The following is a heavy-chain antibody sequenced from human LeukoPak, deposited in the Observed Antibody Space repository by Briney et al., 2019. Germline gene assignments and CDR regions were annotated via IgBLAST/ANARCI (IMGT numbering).Heavy chain of an antibody. Sequence: GESLRLSCAASGFTFGNYWMSWVRQAPGKGLEWVANIKQDGSEKYYVDTVKGRFTISRDNAKNSLYLQMNSLRAEDTAVYYCARDHGRYCSGGSCYFGGFFEYWGQGTLGTVSS. V-gene: IGHV3-7*03. D-gene: IGHD2-15*01. CDR1: GFTFGNYW. J-gene: IGHJ4*02. CDR3: ARDHGRYCSGGSCYFGGFFEY. CDR2: IKQDGSEK.